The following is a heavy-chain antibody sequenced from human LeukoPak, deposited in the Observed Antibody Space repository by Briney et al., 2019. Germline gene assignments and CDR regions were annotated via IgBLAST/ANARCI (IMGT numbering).Heavy chain of an antibody. CDR3: ARGRYCSSTSCSRGWFDP. CDR1: GYTFTSYG. Sequence: GASVKVSCKASGYTFTSYGISWVRQAPGQGLEWVGWISAYNGNTNYAQKLQGRVTMTTDTSTSTAYMELRSLRSDDTAVYYCARGRYCSSTSCSRGWFDPWGQGTLVTVSS. D-gene: IGHD2-2*01. CDR2: ISAYNGNT. V-gene: IGHV1-18*01. J-gene: IGHJ5*02.